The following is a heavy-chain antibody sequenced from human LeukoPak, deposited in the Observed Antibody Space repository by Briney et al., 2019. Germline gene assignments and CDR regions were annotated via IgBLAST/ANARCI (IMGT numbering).Heavy chain of an antibody. J-gene: IGHJ4*02. CDR2: INHSGST. CDR1: GGSFSGYY. Sequence: PSETLSLTCAVYGGSFSGYYWSWIRQLPGKGLEWIGEINHSGSTNYNPSLKSRVTISVDTSKNQFSLKLSSVTAADTAVYYCARARFVVVPAAMRGYFDYWGQGTLVTVSS. V-gene: IGHV4-34*01. CDR3: ARARFVVVPAAMRGYFDY. D-gene: IGHD2-2*01.